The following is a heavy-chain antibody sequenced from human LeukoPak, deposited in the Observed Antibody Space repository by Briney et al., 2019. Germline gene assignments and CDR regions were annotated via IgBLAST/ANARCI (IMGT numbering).Heavy chain of an antibody. J-gene: IGHJ6*02. D-gene: IGHD5-18*01. CDR1: GGPISSSNW. V-gene: IGHV4-4*02. CDR2: IYHSGST. CDR3: ARGRGYSYGYYYYYGMDV. Sequence: SETLSLTCAVSGGPISSSNWWSWVRQPPGKGLEWIGEIYHSGSTNYNPSLKSRVTISVDKSKNQFSLKLSSVTAADTAVYYCARGRGYSYGYYYYYGMDVWGQGTTVTVSS.